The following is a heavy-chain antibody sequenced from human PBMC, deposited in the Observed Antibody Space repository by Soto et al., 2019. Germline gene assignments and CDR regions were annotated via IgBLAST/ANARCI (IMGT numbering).Heavy chain of an antibody. CDR1: GFTFSSYG. Sequence: GGSLRLSCAASGFTFSSYGMHWVRQAPGKGLEWVAVISYDGSNKYYADSVKGRFTISRDNSKNTLYLQMNSLRAEDTAVYYCAKDHDFWSGYNLYYYGMDVWGQGTTVTVSS. V-gene: IGHV3-30*18. CDR2: ISYDGSNK. CDR3: AKDHDFWSGYNLYYYGMDV. D-gene: IGHD3-3*01. J-gene: IGHJ6*02.